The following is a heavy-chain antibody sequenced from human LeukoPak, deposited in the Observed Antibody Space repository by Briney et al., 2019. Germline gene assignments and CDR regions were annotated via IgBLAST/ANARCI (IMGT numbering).Heavy chain of an antibody. CDR2: IYYSGST. J-gene: IGHJ4*02. Sequence: SETLSLTCTVSGGSISSYYWSWIRQPPGKGLEWIGYIYYSGSTNYNPSLKSRVTISVDTSKNQFSLKLSSVTAADTAVYYCARVDPDSSSTLEVFDYLGPGNPGHRLL. D-gene: IGHD6-6*01. CDR3: ARVDPDSSSTLEVFDY. CDR1: GGSISSYY. V-gene: IGHV4-59*01.